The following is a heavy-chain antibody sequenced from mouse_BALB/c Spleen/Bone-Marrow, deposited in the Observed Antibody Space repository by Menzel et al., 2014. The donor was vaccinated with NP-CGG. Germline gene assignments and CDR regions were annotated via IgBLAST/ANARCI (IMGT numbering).Heavy chain of an antibody. Sequence: LVKTGTSVKISCKASGYSFTGYYIHWVKQTHGKSLEWIGYISCYNGATSYNQKFKGKATLTVDTSSTTAYIQFNSLTSEDSAVYYCAGETTATYFDVWGAGTTVTVSS. D-gene: IGHD1-2*01. CDR3: AGETTATYFDV. CDR1: GYSFTGYY. J-gene: IGHJ1*01. V-gene: IGHV1S34*01. CDR2: ISCYNGAT.